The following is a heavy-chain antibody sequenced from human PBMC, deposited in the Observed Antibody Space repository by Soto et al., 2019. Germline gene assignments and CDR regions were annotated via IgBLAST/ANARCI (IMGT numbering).Heavy chain of an antibody. CDR2: IYNGGST. CDR1: GGSISSYY. D-gene: IGHD3-10*01. V-gene: IGHV4-4*07. CDR3: ARDGSDSYGLDV. Sequence: SETLSLTCTVSGGSISSYYWSWIRQSAGKGLEWIGHIYNGGSTQYNPSLKSRVTMSADTSKNQFSLRLNSVTAADTAVYYCARDGSDSYGLDVWGQGTTVTVSS. J-gene: IGHJ6*02.